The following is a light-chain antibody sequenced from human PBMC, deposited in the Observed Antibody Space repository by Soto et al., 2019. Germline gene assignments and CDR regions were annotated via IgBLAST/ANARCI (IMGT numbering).Light chain of an antibody. CDR1: QDISTL. V-gene: IGKV1D-12*01. J-gene: IGKJ4*01. CDR3: QQADSFPLT. Sequence: DIQMTQSPSSVSASIGDTVTITCRASQDISTLLAWYQQKPGKAPKLLIYGASTLESGVPSRFSGRGSGTDFTLTISSLQTEDFATYFCQQADSFPLTVGGGTKVEIK. CDR2: GAS.